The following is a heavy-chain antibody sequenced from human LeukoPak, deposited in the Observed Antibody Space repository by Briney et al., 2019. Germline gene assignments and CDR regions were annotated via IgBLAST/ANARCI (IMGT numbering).Heavy chain of an antibody. CDR3: ARDWFSDSSGYYPSPGFDY. CDR1: GYTFTSYY. Sequence: ASVKVSCKASGYTFTSYYMHWVRQAPGQGLEWMGIIDPSGGGTNYAQKFQGRVTMTRDTSTSTVYMELSSLRSEDTAVYSCARDWFSDSSGYYPSPGFDYWGQGTLVTVSS. J-gene: IGHJ4*02. V-gene: IGHV1-46*01. CDR2: IDPSGGGT. D-gene: IGHD3-22*01.